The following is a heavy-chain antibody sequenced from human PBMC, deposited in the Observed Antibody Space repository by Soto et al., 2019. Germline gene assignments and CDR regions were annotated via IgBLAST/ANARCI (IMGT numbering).Heavy chain of an antibody. D-gene: IGHD2-21*01. CDR3: ARDSVFDCGGDC. Sequence: QVQLVESGGGVVQPGRSLRLSCAASGFTFSSYGMHWVRQAPGKGLEWVAVIWYDGSNKYYADSVKGRFTISRDNSKNTLYLQMNSLRAEDTAVYYCARDSVFDCGGDCWGKGTLVTVSS. V-gene: IGHV3-33*01. CDR2: IWYDGSNK. CDR1: GFTFSSYG. J-gene: IGHJ4*02.